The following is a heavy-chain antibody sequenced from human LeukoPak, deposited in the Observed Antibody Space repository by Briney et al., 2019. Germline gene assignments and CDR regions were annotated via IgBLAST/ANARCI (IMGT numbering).Heavy chain of an antibody. CDR2: IHYSGTT. D-gene: IGHD2-2*01. V-gene: IGHV4-39*01. CDR1: GGSIGTSSHY. Sequence: SETLSLTCTVSGGSIGTSSHYWDWIRQPPGKGLEWIGSIHYSGTTVYNPSLKSRVTISVDTSKNQFSLKLSSVTAADTAVYFCARPYCSSTACYVGGNWFDPWGQGILVTVSS. CDR3: ARPYCSSTACYVGGNWFDP. J-gene: IGHJ5*02.